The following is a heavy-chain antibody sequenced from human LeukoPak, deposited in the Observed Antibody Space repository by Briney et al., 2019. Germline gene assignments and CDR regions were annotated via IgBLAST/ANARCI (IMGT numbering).Heavy chain of an antibody. Sequence: PGGSLRLSCAASGFTFSSYGMHWVRQAPGKGLEWVAVISYDGSNKYYADSVKGRFTISRDNFKNTLYLQMNSLRAEDTAVYYCAKAAYYGSGSYLPYYFDYWGQGTLVTVSS. D-gene: IGHD3-10*01. CDR1: GFTFSSYG. CDR3: AKAAYYGSGSYLPYYFDY. J-gene: IGHJ4*02. V-gene: IGHV3-30*18. CDR2: ISYDGSNK.